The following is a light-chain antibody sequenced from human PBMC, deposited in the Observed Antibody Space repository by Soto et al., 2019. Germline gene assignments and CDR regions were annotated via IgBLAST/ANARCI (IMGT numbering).Light chain of an antibody. CDR2: GAS. CDR3: QQYGSAPFT. CDR1: QSVSTNN. Sequence: IVLTQSPGTLSSSPGERATLSCRASQSVSTNNLAWYQQRPGQAPRLLIYGASRRATGIPDRFSGSGSGTDFTLTISRLEPEDFAVYYCQQYGSAPFTFGPGTKVDIK. V-gene: IGKV3-20*01. J-gene: IGKJ3*01.